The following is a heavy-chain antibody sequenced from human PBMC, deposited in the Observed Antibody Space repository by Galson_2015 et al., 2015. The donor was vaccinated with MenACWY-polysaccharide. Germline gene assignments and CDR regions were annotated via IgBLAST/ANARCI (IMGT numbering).Heavy chain of an antibody. CDR3: ARGYSAYD. Sequence: CAASGFTFSTYWMHWVRQAPGKGLVWVSRLKSDGSSTNYADSVKGRFTISRDNAKNTLYLQMNSLRAEDTALYYCARGYSAYDWGQGTLVTVSA. CDR1: GFTFSTYW. V-gene: IGHV3-74*01. J-gene: IGHJ4*02. CDR2: LKSDGSST. D-gene: IGHD5-12*01.